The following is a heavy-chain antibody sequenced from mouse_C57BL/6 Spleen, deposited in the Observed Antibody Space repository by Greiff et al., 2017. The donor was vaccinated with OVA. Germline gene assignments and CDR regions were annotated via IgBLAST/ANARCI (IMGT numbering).Heavy chain of an antibody. V-gene: IGHV15-2*01. CDR3: ARGPYGNYVYAMDY. D-gene: IGHD2-10*02. CDR2: ILPSIGRT. CDR1: DSEVFPIAY. Sequence: QVQLQQSGSDLRRPGSSVKLSCKDFDSEVFPIAYMSWVRQTPGHGFEWIGGILPSIGRTIYGEKFEDKATLDADTLSNTAYFELNSLTSEDSAIYYCARGPYGNYVYAMDYWGQGTSVTVSS. J-gene: IGHJ4*01.